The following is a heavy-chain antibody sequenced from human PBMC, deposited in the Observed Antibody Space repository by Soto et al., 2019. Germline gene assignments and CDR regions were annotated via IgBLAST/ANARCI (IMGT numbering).Heavy chain of an antibody. Sequence: EVQLLESGGGLVQPGGSLRLSCAASGFTFNNYAMTWVRQAPGKGLEWVSTISGSDDSTYYAASWKGRLTISRDNSKNALYLQMSSLRAEDTALYYCVKDWTGDTCPCMDVWGQGTTVTVSS. J-gene: IGHJ6*01. V-gene: IGHV3-23*01. CDR1: GFTFNNYA. D-gene: IGHD2-8*02. CDR3: VKDWTGDTCPCMDV. CDR2: ISGSDDST.